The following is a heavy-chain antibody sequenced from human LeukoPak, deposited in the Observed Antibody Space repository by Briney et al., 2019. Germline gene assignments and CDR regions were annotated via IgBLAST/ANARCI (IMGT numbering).Heavy chain of an antibody. J-gene: IGHJ3*01. V-gene: IGHV4-59*08. CDR3: ARPRAYCGGDCFSYSFDL. CDR1: GGSISSYY. CDR2: IYHSGNT. D-gene: IGHD2-21*02. Sequence: PSETLSLTCTISGGSISSYYWTWIRQPPGKGLEWIGYIYHSGNTNYNPSLKSRVTMSVDTSRNQFSLKLSSVTAADTAVYYCARPRAYCGGDCFSYSFDLWGQGTLVTVSS.